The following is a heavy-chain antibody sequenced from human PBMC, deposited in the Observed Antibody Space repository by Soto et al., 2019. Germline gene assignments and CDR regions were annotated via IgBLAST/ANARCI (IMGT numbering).Heavy chain of an antibody. J-gene: IGHJ6*02. Sequence: GGSLRLCCRSSGFTFRTYTMNWVRQAPGKGLEWVSGIRGFSPYTFYAESVKGRFTISRDNAKNSLYLQMNSLRAEDTAVYYCARDRGYDAHDYYYNAMDVWGQGTTVTVSS. V-gene: IGHV3-21*01. CDR2: IRGFSPYT. CDR3: ARDRGYDAHDYYYNAMDV. D-gene: IGHD2-15*01. CDR1: GFTFRTYT.